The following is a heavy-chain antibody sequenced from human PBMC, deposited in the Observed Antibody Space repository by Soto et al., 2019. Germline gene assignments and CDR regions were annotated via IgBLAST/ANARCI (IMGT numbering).Heavy chain of an antibody. CDR2: IYYSGTT. D-gene: IGHD3-9*01. CDR1: GGSISSSSYY. J-gene: IGHJ4*02. V-gene: IGHV4-39*01. Sequence: KPSETLSLTCTVSGGSISSSSYYWGWIRQPPGKGLVWIGSIYYSGTTYYNPSLKSRVTISVDTSKNQFSLKLSSVTAADTAVYYCARHRGYNDILTGYYTELNFDYWGQGTLVTVSS. CDR3: ARHRGYNDILTGYYTELNFDY.